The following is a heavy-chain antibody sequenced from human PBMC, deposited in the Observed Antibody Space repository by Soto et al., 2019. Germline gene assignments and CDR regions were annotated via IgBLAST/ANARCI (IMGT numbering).Heavy chain of an antibody. J-gene: IGHJ6*02. V-gene: IGHV1-8*01. CDR2: MNPNSGNK. Sequence: QVHLVQSGAEVKKPGASVKVSCKASGYTFTSYDINWVRQATGQGLEWRGCMNPNSGNKGYAQKFQGRVTMTRNTSISTAYMELSSLRSEDTAVYYCAREMTPRGMDVWGQGTTVTVSS. CDR3: AREMTPRGMDV. CDR1: GYTFTSYD.